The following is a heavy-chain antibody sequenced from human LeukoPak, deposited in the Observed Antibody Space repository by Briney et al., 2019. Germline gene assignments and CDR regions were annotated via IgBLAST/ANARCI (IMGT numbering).Heavy chain of an antibody. Sequence: GASVKVSCKASGYTFTSYGISWVRQAPGQGLEWMGWISAYNGNTNYAQKLQGRVTMTTDTSTSTAYMGLRSLRSDDTAVYYCARGHPYSSSSWFFDYWGQGTLVTVSS. V-gene: IGHV1-18*01. CDR3: ARGHPYSSSSWFFDY. D-gene: IGHD6-6*01. CDR1: GYTFTSYG. J-gene: IGHJ4*02. CDR2: ISAYNGNT.